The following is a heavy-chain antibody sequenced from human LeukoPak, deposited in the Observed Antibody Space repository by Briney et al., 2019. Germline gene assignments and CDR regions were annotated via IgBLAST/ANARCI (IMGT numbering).Heavy chain of an antibody. CDR2: FDPEDGET. D-gene: IGHD3-10*01. Sequence: GASVKVSCKVSGYTLTELSMHWVRQAPGKGLEWMGGFDPEDGETIYAQKFQGRATMTEDTSTDTAYMELSSLRSEDTAVYYCATANYYTPGHFDYWGQGTLVTVSS. J-gene: IGHJ4*02. V-gene: IGHV1-24*01. CDR1: GYTLTELS. CDR3: ATANYYTPGHFDY.